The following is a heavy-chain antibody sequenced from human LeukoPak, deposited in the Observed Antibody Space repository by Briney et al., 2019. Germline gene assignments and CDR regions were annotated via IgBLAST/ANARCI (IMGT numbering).Heavy chain of an antibody. V-gene: IGHV4-4*07. D-gene: IGHD6-13*01. Sequence: SETLSLTCTVSGGSISSYYWSWIRQPAGKGLEWIGRIYTSGSTNYNPSLKSRVTMSVDTSKNQFSLKLSSVTAADTAVYYCAXDRXAAAGYRNWFDPWGQGTLVTVSS. CDR3: AXDRXAAAGYRNWFDP. CDR1: GGSISSYY. J-gene: IGHJ5*02. CDR2: IYTSGST.